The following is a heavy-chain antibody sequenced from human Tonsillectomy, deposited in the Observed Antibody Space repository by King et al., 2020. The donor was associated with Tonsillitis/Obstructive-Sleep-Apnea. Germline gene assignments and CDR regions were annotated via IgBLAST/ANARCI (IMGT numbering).Heavy chain of an antibody. CDR1: GFTVSDKN. Sequence: VQLVESGGGLIQPGGSLRLSCAASGFTVSDKNMSWVRQAPGKGLEWVSIFYAGGNPYYADSVKGRFTISRDNSKNTLFLQMNSLKAEDSAVYYCAGGWGIMWGQGTLVTVSS. D-gene: IGHD3-16*01. CDR2: FYAGGNP. CDR3: AGGWGIM. V-gene: IGHV3-53*01. J-gene: IGHJ4*02.